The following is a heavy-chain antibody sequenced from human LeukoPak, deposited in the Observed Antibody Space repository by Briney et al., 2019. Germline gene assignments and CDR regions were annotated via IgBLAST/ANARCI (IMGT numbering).Heavy chain of an antibody. J-gene: IGHJ4*02. CDR1: GFTFGKYW. CDR2: IKLDGSEK. Sequence: HPGGSLRLSCVASGFTFGKYWMSWVRQAPGKGLEWVANIKLDGSEKYYVDSVKGRFTIPRDNAKNSLYLQMNSLRAEDTAVYYCARDRPAYSRHKQRGDYWGQGTLVAVSS. D-gene: IGHD6-13*01. V-gene: IGHV3-7*01. CDR3: ARDRPAYSRHKQRGDY.